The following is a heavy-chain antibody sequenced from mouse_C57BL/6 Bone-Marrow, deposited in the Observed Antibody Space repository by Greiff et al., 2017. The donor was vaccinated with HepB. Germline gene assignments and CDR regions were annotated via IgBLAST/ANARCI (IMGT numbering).Heavy chain of an antibody. CDR3: AKPEIYYYGSSYYYAMDY. V-gene: IGHV2-3*01. D-gene: IGHD1-1*01. Sequence: VKLVESGPGLVAPSQSLSITCTVSGFSLTSYGVSWVRQPPGKGLEWLGVIWGDGSTNYHSALISRLSISKDNSKSQVFLKLNSLQTDDTATYYCAKPEIYYYGSSYYYAMDYWGQGTSVTVSS. CDR2: IWGDGST. J-gene: IGHJ4*01. CDR1: GFSLTSYG.